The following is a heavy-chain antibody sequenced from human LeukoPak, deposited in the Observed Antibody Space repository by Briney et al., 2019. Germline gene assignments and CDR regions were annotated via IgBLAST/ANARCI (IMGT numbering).Heavy chain of an antibody. CDR1: GFTFSTYE. CDR2: ISSSGSSI. J-gene: IGHJ5*02. D-gene: IGHD1-20*01. V-gene: IGHV3-48*03. CDR3: ARDRVNWSDGFDP. Sequence: PGGSLRLSCAASGFTFSTYEMNWVRQAPGKGLEWVSYISSSGSSIYYADSVKGRFTISRDNAKNSLYLQMNSLRAEDTAVYYCARDRVNWSDGFDPWGQGTLVTVSS.